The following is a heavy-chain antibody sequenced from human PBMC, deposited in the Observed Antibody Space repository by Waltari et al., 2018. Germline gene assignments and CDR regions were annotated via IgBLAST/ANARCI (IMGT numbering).Heavy chain of an antibody. D-gene: IGHD6-13*01. Sequence: EVQLLESGGGLVQPGGSLRLSCAASGFTFSSYAMSWVRQAPGKGLEGVSASSGSGGRTDYADPVKGRFTICRDNSKNTLYLEMNSRRAEDTAVYYCEKEPNGIAAAAEYCQHWGQGTLVTVSS. J-gene: IGHJ1*01. V-gene: IGHV3-23*01. CDR1: GFTFSSYA. CDR2: SSGSGGRT. CDR3: EKEPNGIAAAAEYCQH.